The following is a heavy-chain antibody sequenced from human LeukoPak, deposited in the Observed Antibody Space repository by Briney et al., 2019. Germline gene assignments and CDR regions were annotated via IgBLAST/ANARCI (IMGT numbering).Heavy chain of an antibody. V-gene: IGHV3-30*02. D-gene: IGHD3-3*01. J-gene: IGHJ4*02. CDR3: AKVYYDFWSGYPDY. CDR2: IRYDGSNK. Sequence: PGGSLRLSCAASGFTFSSYGMHWVRQAPGKGLEWVAFIRYDGSNKYYADSVKGRFTISRDISKNTLYLQMNSLRAEDTAVYYCAKVYYDFWSGYPDYWGQGTLVTVSS. CDR1: GFTFSSYG.